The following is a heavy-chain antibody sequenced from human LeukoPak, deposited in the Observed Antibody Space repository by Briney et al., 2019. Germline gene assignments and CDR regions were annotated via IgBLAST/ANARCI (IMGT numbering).Heavy chain of an antibody. CDR3: ARPLSARYSNYGGSNWFDP. Sequence: SETLSLTCTVSGGSISSSSYYWGWIRQPPGKGLVWIGSIYYSGSTYYNPSLKSRVTISVDTSKNQFSLKLSSVTAADTAVYYCARPLSARYSNYGGSNWFDPWGQGTLVTVSS. V-gene: IGHV4-39*01. CDR1: GGSISSSSYY. J-gene: IGHJ5*02. CDR2: IYYSGST. D-gene: IGHD4-4*01.